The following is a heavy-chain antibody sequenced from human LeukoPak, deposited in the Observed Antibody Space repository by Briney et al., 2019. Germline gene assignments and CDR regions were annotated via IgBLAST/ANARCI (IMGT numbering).Heavy chain of an antibody. CDR3: SGSEYYFDY. D-gene: IGHD3-10*01. CDR1: GGSFSGYY. Sequence: SETLSLTCAVYGGSFSGYYWSWIRQPPGKGLEWIGEINHSGSTNYNPTLKSRVTISVDTSKNQFSLKLSSVTAADTAVYYCSGSEYYFDYWGQGTLVTVPS. J-gene: IGHJ4*02. V-gene: IGHV4-34*01. CDR2: INHSGST.